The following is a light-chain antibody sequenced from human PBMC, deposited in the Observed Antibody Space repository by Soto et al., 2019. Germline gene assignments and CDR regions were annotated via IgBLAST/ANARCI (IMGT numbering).Light chain of an antibody. V-gene: IGKV3-20*01. CDR2: GAS. Sequence: EIVLTQSAGSLSLSPGERATLSYRASQSVSSSYLAWYQQKPGQAPRLLIYGASSRATGIPDRFSGSGSGTDFTLTISRLEPEDFAVYYCQQYGRTFGQGTKVEIK. CDR3: QQYGRT. J-gene: IGKJ1*01. CDR1: QSVSSSY.